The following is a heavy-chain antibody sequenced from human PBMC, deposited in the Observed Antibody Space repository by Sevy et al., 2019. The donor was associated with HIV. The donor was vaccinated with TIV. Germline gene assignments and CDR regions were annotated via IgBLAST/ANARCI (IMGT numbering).Heavy chain of an antibody. V-gene: IGHV3-21*01. J-gene: IGHJ6*02. CDR1: GFTFSIYS. CDR3: ARDRDGSGSSGGYGMDV. Sequence: GGSLRLSCVASGFTFSIYSMNWVRQAPGKGLEWVSSISSSSNFIYYADSVKGRFIISRENAKNLQYLQTSSLRAEDTAVYYCARDRDGSGSSGGYGMDVWGQGTTVTVSS. D-gene: IGHD3-10*01. CDR2: ISSSSNFI.